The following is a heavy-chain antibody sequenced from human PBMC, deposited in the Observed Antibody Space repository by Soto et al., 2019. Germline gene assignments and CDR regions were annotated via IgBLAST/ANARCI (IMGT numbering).Heavy chain of an antibody. CDR2: INWNGGST. CDR3: ARESIVATRVAFDI. Sequence: GGSLRLSCAASGFTFDDYGMSWVRQAPGKGLEWVSGINWNGGSTGYADSVKGRFTISRDNAKNSLYLQMNSLRAEDTALYHCARESIVATRVAFDIWGQGTMVTVSS. D-gene: IGHD5-12*01. CDR1: GFTFDDYG. J-gene: IGHJ3*02. V-gene: IGHV3-20*01.